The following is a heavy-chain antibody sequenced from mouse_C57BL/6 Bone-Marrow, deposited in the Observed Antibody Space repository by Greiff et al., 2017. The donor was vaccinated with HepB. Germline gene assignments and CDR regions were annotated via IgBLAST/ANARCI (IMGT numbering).Heavy chain of an antibody. CDR2: ISNGGGST. Sequence: EVQVVESGGGLVQPGGSLKLSCAASGFTFSDYYMYWVRQTPEKRLEWVAYISNGGGSTYYPDTVKGRFTISRDNAKNTLYLQMSRLKSEDTAMYYCARLDGYYVYAMDYWGQGTSVTVSS. CDR1: GFTFSDYY. CDR3: ARLDGYYVYAMDY. D-gene: IGHD2-3*01. J-gene: IGHJ4*01. V-gene: IGHV5-12*01.